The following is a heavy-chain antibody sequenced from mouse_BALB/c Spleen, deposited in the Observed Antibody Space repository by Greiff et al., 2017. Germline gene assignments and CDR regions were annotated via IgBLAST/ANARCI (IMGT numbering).Heavy chain of an antibody. D-gene: IGHD2-1*01. CDR3: ARTCRGNSYAMDY. Sequence: EVQGVESGPELVKPGASVKISCKTSGYTFTEYTMHWVKQSHGKSLEWIGGINPNNGGTSYNQKFKGKATLTVDKSSSTAYMELRSLTSEDSAVYYCARTCRGNSYAMDYWGQGTSVTVSS. CDR2: INPNNGGT. V-gene: IGHV1-18*01. CDR1: GYTFTEYT. J-gene: IGHJ4*01.